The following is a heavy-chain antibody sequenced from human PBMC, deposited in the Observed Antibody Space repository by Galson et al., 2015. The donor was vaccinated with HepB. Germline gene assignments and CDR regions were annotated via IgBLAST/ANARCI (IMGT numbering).Heavy chain of an antibody. CDR1: GYTFTSYG. V-gene: IGHV1-18*01. CDR2: ISAYNGNT. J-gene: IGHJ6*02. Sequence: SVKVSCKASGYTFTSYGISWVRQAPGQGLEWMGWISAYNGNTNYAQKLQGRVTMTTDTSTSTAYMELRSLRSDDTAVYYCARDDYGDDSDYYYGMDVWGQGTTVTVSS. CDR3: ARDDYGDDSDYYYGMDV. D-gene: IGHD4-17*01.